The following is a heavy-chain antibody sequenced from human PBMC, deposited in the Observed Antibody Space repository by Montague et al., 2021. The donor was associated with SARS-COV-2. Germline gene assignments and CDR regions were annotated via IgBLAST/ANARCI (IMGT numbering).Heavy chain of an antibody. Sequence: SETLSLTCTVSGASISSRNCYWIWIRQPPGEGLVWIAEFRHSGSTSHNLSLKIRVTISVDTSKIQFSLKLSSATAADTAVYYCARVLYRLLFVPRYYGMDVWGQGTTVTVSS. CDR2: FRHSGST. J-gene: IGHJ6*02. CDR1: GASISSRNCY. V-gene: IGHV4-39*07. CDR3: ARVLYRLLFVPRYYGMDV. D-gene: IGHD2-2*01.